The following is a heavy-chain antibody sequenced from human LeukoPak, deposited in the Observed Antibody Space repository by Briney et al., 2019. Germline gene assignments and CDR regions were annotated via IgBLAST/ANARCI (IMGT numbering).Heavy chain of an antibody. Sequence: ASVKVSCKASGYTFTGYYMHWVRQAPGQGLEWMGWINPNSGGTNYAQKFQGRVTMTRGTSISTAYMELSRLRSDDTAVYYCARTKLVVVPAAVPKDAFDIWGQGTMVTVSS. CDR2: INPNSGGT. CDR3: ARTKLVVVPAAVPKDAFDI. V-gene: IGHV1-2*02. CDR1: GYTFTGYY. D-gene: IGHD2-2*01. J-gene: IGHJ3*02.